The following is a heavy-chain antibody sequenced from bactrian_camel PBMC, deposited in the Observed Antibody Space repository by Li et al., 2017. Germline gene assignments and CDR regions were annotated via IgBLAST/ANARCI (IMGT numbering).Heavy chain of an antibody. CDR1: EFSLY. CDR2: IYTGSSPQYTGGETT. Sequence: HVQLVESGGGLVQPGTSARLSCVASEFSLYMVWVRQAPGKGLEWVASIYTGSSPQYTGGETTFYADSLKGRFTMSRDNAKNTAYLQMNSLKPEDTAVYYCVRDLTGWISWHYNYWGQGTQVTVS. CDR3: VRDLTGWISWHYNY. V-gene: IGHV3S20*01. J-gene: IGHJ4*01. D-gene: IGHD5*01.